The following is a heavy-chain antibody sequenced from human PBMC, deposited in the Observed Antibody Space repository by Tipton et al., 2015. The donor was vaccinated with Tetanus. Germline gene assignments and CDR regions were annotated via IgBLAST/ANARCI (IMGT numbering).Heavy chain of an antibody. CDR1: GGSIRSGGFY. Sequence: TLSLTCTVSGGSIRSGGFYWSWIRQHPVKGLEWIGYIYYTGNTHYNPSLKSRVTISVDTSKNHFSLRLSSVTAAETAVYYCAEGRRFCSSNSCHEYYFDSWGRGTLVTVSS. CDR3: AEGRRFCSSNSCHEYYFDS. J-gene: IGHJ4*02. V-gene: IGHV4-31*03. CDR2: IYYTGNT. D-gene: IGHD2-2*01.